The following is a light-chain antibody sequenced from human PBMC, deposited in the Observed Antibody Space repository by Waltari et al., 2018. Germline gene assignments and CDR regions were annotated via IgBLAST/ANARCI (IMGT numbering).Light chain of an antibody. Sequence: QSVLTQPPSVSAAPGQKVTISCSRSTSNIGNNYVSWYQQLPGAAPKVFIYETAKRPSGIPDRFSGSKSGTSASLGITGLQTGDEATYYCGTWDNNLSALVFGGGTKLTVL. CDR1: TSNIGNNY. J-gene: IGLJ2*01. CDR3: GTWDNNLSALV. V-gene: IGLV1-51*02. CDR2: ETA.